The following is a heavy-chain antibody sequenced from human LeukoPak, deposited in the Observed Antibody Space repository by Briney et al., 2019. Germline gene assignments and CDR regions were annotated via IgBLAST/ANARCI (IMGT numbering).Heavy chain of an antibody. CDR1: GGPISSYY. CDR2: IYYSGST. J-gene: IGHJ5*02. Sequence: SETLSLTCTVSGGPISSYYWSWIRQPPGKGLEWIGYIYYSGSTKYHPSLNSRVTISVDTSKNQFSLKLDSVTAADTAVYYCARHVYISGGPWFDPWGQGTLVTVSS. D-gene: IGHD6-19*01. V-gene: IGHV4-59*08. CDR3: ARHVYISGGPWFDP.